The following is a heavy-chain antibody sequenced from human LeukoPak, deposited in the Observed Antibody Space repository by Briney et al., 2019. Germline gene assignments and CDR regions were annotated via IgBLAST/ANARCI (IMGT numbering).Heavy chain of an antibody. CDR2: IYYSGST. V-gene: IGHV4-59*12. D-gene: IGHD2-15*01. J-gene: IGHJ4*02. CDR3: ASLRYCSGGSCYAHDY. CDR1: GGSISSYY. Sequence: PSETLSLTCTVSGGSISSYYWSWIRQPPGKGLEWIGYIYYSGSTNYNPSLKSRVTMSVDTSKNQFSLKLSSVTAADTAVYYCASLRYCSGGSCYAHDYWGQGTLVTVSS.